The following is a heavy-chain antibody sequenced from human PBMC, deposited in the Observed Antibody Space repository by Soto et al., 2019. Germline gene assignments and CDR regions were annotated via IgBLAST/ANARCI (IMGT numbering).Heavy chain of an antibody. J-gene: IGHJ4*01. V-gene: IGHV3-13*01. Sequence: PGGSLRLSCEASGFTFSGFDMHWVRQPTGKGLEWVSSIGTAGDTYYAVSVKGRFTISRDNAKNSLSLQMNSLRAGDMAVYFCAKSQEIGTHFFDSWGHGTQVTSSS. CDR3: AKSQEIGTHFFDS. CDR2: IGTAGDT. D-gene: IGHD6-13*01. CDR1: GFTFSGFD.